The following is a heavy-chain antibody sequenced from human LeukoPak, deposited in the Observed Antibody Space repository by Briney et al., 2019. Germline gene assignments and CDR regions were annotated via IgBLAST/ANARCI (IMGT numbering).Heavy chain of an antibody. CDR3: ARGEDGGNFDY. CDR2: INPYNGIT. CDR1: GYTFTRDG. D-gene: IGHD4-23*01. Sequence: ASVRVSCKASGYTFTRDGITWVRQAPGQGLEWMGWINPYNGITKYAQKVQGRVTLTTEISTSTAYMDLRSLRSDDTAVYYCARGEDGGNFDYWGQGTLVTVSS. J-gene: IGHJ4*02. V-gene: IGHV1-18*04.